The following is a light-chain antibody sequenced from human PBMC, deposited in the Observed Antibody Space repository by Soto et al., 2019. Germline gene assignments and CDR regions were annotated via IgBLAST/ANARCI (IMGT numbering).Light chain of an antibody. CDR1: QGIGDT. V-gene: IGKV3-15*01. J-gene: IGKJ4*01. Sequence: EVVMRQSPATLSVSPGGGATLSCRASQGIGDTLAWYQHKPGQTPRLLIYDTSTRATGVPTRFSGSRSGAEFTLTINSLQSEAFAVYYCQPYNNWPLTFGGGTKVDIK. CDR2: DTS. CDR3: QPYNNWPLT.